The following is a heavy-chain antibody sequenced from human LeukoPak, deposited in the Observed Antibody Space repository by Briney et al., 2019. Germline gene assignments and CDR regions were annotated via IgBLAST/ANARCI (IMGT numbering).Heavy chain of an antibody. V-gene: IGHV3-72*01. J-gene: IGHJ4*02. CDR3: GDLGSAGTDH. D-gene: IGHD3-10*01. CDR1: GFTFSPHY. Sequence: GVSLRLSCAASGFTFSPHYMDGVRQSPGQGLDGVGLIRNKANGYTTIYAASVKGRFTISRDDSNNSVYLQMDSLKTEDTGVYYCGDLGSAGTDHWGQGTLVTVSS. CDR2: IRNKANGYTT.